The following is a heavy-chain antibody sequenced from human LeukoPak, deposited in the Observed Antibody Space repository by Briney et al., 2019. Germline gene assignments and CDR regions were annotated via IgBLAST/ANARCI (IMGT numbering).Heavy chain of an antibody. J-gene: IGHJ6*03. D-gene: IGHD3-3*01. CDR3: ARVLTIFGVVRDHYYYYYMDV. CDR2: INAYNGNT. CDR1: GYTFTSYG. V-gene: IGHV1-18*01. Sequence: ASVKVSCKASGYTFTSYGISWVRQAPGQGLEWMGWINAYNGNTKYAQKLQGRVTMATDTSTSTAHMELRSLRSDDTAVYYCARVLTIFGVVRDHYYYYYMDVWGKGTTVTVSS.